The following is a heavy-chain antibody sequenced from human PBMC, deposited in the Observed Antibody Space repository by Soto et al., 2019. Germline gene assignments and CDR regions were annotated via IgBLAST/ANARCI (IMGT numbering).Heavy chain of an antibody. Sequence: AGGSLRLSCAASGFTVSSNYMSWVRQAPGKGLEWVSVIYCGGSTYYADSVKGRFTISRDNSKNTLYLQLSSLRAADTAVYYCGRGAIYGIDVWGQGTLVTVSS. V-gene: IGHV3-53*01. CDR1: GFTVSSNY. J-gene: IGHJ6*02. D-gene: IGHD1-26*01. CDR3: GRGAIYGIDV. CDR2: IYCGGST.